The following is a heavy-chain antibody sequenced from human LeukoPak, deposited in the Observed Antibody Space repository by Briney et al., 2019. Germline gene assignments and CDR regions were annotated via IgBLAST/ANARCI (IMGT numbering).Heavy chain of an antibody. Sequence: GGSLRLSCAASGVSFSGYALSWVRQAPGKGLEWVSAIVGGGGTPYYADSVKGRFTISRDNSKNTLYLQMNSLRDEDTALYYCVREAGYCASVCLKSNWFDPWGPGTLVTVSS. CDR1: GVSFSGYA. V-gene: IGHV3-23*01. D-gene: IGHD2-21*02. CDR3: VREAGYCASVCLKSNWFDP. J-gene: IGHJ5*02. CDR2: IVGGGGTP.